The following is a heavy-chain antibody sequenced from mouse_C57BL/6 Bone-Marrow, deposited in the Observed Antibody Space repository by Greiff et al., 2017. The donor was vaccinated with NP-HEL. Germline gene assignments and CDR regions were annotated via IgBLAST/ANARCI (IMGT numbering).Heavy chain of an antibody. CDR3: TGRDTCCAMDY. J-gene: IGHJ4*01. V-gene: IGHV6-3*01. CDR2: IRLKSDNYAT. Sequence: EVKLVESGGGLVQPGGSMKLSCVASGFTFSNYWMNWVRQSPEKGLEWVAQIRLKSDNYATHYVESGKGRFTIPMDDSKSSVYLQKNNLRAEETGIYYCTGRDTCCAMDYWGQGTSVTVSS. CDR1: GFTFSNYW. D-gene: IGHD3-3*01.